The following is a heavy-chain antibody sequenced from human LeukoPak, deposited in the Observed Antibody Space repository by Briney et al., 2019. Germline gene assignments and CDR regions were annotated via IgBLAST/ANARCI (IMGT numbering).Heavy chain of an antibody. CDR2: INPGGGST. CDR1: GFTFSSYW. D-gene: IGHD1-14*01. CDR3: ARSNQADDY. J-gene: IGHJ4*02. Sequence: PGGSLRLSCAASGFTFSSYWMHWVRQVPGKGLVWVSRINPGGGSTAYADSVKGRFTISRDNAENTLYLQMDSLRAEDTAVYYCARSNQADDYWGQGTLVTASS. V-gene: IGHV3-74*01.